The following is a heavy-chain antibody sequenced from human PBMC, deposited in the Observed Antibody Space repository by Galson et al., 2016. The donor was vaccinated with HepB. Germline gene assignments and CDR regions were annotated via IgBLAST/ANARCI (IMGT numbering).Heavy chain of an antibody. CDR1: GFTFSNYD. J-gene: IGHJ4*02. CDR2: IWYGGSNY. CDR3: ASGGGSAYCPDY. D-gene: IGHD3-22*01. Sequence: SLRLSCAASGFTFSNYDMHWVRQAPGKGLEWVAVIWYGGSNYNHADSVKGRFSISRDNSKNTLYLQMNSLRAEDTAVYYCASGGGSAYCPDYWGQGTLDTVSS. V-gene: IGHV3-33*08.